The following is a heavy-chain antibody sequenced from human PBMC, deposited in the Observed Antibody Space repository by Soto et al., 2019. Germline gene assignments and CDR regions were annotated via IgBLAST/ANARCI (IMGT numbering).Heavy chain of an antibody. Sequence: SETLSLTCSVSGSDITTYYWSWLRQSPGKGLEWIGHIYDTGSTSYNPSLKSRVTISVDTSNKQFSLRLSAVTAADTAVYYCARCPIDHNWFDPWGQGTRVTVSS. CDR1: GSDITTYY. J-gene: IGHJ5*02. V-gene: IGHV4-59*01. D-gene: IGHD3-9*01. CDR3: ARCPIDHNWFDP. CDR2: IYDTGST.